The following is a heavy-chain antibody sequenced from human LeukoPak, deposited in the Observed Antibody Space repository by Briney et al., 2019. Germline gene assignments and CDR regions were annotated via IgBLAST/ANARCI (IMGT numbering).Heavy chain of an antibody. J-gene: IGHJ4*02. CDR2: IKQDGSEK. D-gene: IGHD1-26*01. CDR1: GFTFSSHW. V-gene: IGHV3-7*01. CDR3: VRDAVEANLS. Sequence: PGGSLRLSCAASGFTFSSHWMSWVRQAPGKGLEWVANIKQDGSEKYYVDSVKGRFTISRDNAKNSLYLQMNSLRAEDTAVYYCVRDAVEANLSGGQGTLVTVSS.